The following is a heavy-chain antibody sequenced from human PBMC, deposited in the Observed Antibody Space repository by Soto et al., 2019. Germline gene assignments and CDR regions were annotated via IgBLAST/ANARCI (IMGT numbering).Heavy chain of an antibody. D-gene: IGHD1-1*01. V-gene: IGHV3-66*01. J-gene: IGHJ4*02. Sequence: GGSLRLSCAGSGFTVSRHYMTWVRQAAGKGLEWVAFIHPAGEPFYSDSVKGRFAISRDTFKNTLSLQMNSLRVEDTAVYYCTSGLDDAKIHYWGQGTLVTVS. CDR1: GFTVSRHY. CDR3: TSGLDDAKIHY. CDR2: IHPAGEP.